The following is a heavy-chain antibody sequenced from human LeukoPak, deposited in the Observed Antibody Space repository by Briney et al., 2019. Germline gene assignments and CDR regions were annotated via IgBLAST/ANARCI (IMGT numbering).Heavy chain of an antibody. D-gene: IGHD3-22*01. CDR1: GGSISSGGYS. Sequence: SETLSLTCAVSGGSISSGGYSWSWIRQPPGKGLEWIGYIYYSGSTYYNPSLKSRVTISVDTSKNQFSLKLSSVTAADTAVYYCARATYYYDSSGYWTLEFDFDIWGQGTMVTVSS. CDR3: ARATYYYDSSGYWTLEFDFDI. CDR2: IYYSGST. V-gene: IGHV4-30-4*07. J-gene: IGHJ3*02.